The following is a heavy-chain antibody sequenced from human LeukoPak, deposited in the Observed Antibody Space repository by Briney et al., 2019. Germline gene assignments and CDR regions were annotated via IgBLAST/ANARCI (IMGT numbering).Heavy chain of an antibody. Sequence: SETLSLTCAVYGGSFSGYYWTWIRQPPGKGLEWVGEINHSGSTNYNPSLKSRVTISVDTSKNQFSLKLSSVTAADTAVYYSARAALYDSSGYSYNYGGQETLVT. J-gene: IGHJ4*02. D-gene: IGHD3-22*01. V-gene: IGHV4-34*01. CDR1: GGSFSGYY. CDR3: ARAALYDSSGYSYNY. CDR2: INHSGST.